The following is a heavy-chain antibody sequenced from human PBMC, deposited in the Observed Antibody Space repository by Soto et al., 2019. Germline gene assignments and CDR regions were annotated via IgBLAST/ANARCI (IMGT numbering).Heavy chain of an antibody. D-gene: IGHD1-26*01. J-gene: IGHJ3*02. CDR2: IYWNDDK. CDR3: AHRHELGSFDI. Sequence: QITLKESGPTLVKPTQTLTLTCTLSGFSLSTRAVGVGWIRQPPGKALEWLALIYWNDDKRYSPSLKNRLTITKDTSKNPVVLTMPNMDPVDTATYYCAHRHELGSFDIWGQGTKVTVAS. CDR1: GFSLSTRAVG. V-gene: IGHV2-5*01.